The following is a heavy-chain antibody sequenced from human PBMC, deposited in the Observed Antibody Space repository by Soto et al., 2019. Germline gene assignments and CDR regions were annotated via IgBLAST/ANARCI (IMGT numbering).Heavy chain of an antibody. CDR2: ILPAFGTA. D-gene: IGHD4-17*01. V-gene: IGHV1-69*13. CDR1: GGTFKTES. CDR3: ARGHEYGGNSDAFDI. Sequence: QVRLVQSGAEVKKPGSSVKVSCKYSGGTFKTESINWLRQAPGQGLEWMGNILPAFGTADYAPKFQGRVTIPADQATTTAYMDLSTLTSQDTAFYFWARGHEYGGNSDAFDIWGQGTLVTVSS. J-gene: IGHJ3*02.